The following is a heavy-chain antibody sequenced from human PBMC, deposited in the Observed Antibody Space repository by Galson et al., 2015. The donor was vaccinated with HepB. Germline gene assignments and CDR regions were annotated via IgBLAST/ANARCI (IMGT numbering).Heavy chain of an antibody. Sequence: SVKVSCKASGYTFTDYYMHWVRQAPGQRPEWMGIINPSDGSSYYAQKLQGRVTMTRDTSTTTLYIELRSLRSEDTAIYYCTRGRGSGWNGGDYWGQGTLVTVSS. J-gene: IGHJ4*02. D-gene: IGHD6-19*01. CDR1: GYTFTDYY. CDR2: INPSDGSS. V-gene: IGHV1-46*04. CDR3: TRGRGSGWNGGDY.